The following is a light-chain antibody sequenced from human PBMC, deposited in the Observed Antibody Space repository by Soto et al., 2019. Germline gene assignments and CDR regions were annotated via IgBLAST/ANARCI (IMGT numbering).Light chain of an antibody. J-gene: IGLJ1*01. CDR2: EVS. V-gene: IGLV2-14*01. Sequence: QSAVTQAVSVSGSPGQSITISCTGTISDVGGYNYVSWYQQHPGKAPKLMIYEVSNRPSGVSNRFSGSKYGNTASLTISGLQAEDEADYYCSSYTSSSTPYVFGTGTKVTVL. CDR1: ISDVGGYNY. CDR3: SSYTSSSTPYV.